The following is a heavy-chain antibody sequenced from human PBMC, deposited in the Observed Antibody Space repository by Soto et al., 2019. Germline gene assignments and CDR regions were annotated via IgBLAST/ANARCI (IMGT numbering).Heavy chain of an antibody. CDR1: GGTFSSYA. J-gene: IGHJ6*02. CDR3: ARSREGREKRMEENYYGMDV. V-gene: IGHV1-69*13. Sequence: ASVKVSCKASGGTFSSYAISWVRQAPGQGLEWMGGIIPIFGTANYAQKFQGRVTITADESTSTAYMELSSLRSEGTAVYYCARSREGREKRMEENYYGMDVWGQGTTVTVS. CDR2: IIPIFGTA. D-gene: IGHD1-26*01.